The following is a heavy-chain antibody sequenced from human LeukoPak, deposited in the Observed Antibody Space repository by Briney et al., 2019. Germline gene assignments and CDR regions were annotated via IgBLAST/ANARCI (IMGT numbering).Heavy chain of an antibody. CDR1: GGSISSYY. Sequence: PSETLSLTCTVSGGSISSYYWSWLRQPPGTGLERIGHIYYSGSTNYNPSLKSRITISVDTSKNQFSLKLSSVTAADTAVYYCARLSTQWLVPYFDYWGRGTLVTVSS. CDR3: ARLSTQWLVPYFDY. D-gene: IGHD6-19*01. CDR2: IYYSGST. V-gene: IGHV4-59*01. J-gene: IGHJ4*02.